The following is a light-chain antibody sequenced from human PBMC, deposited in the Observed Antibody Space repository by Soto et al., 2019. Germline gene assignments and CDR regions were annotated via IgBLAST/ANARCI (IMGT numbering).Light chain of an antibody. Sequence: DIQMTQSPSSLSASVGDRVTITCQASQGINNYLNWYQQKPGKPPKLLIYDASNLEAVVPSRFSGSGSGTDFTFSITSLQPEDVATYYCQQYESLPPPFGPGTTVEIK. V-gene: IGKV1-33*01. CDR2: DAS. J-gene: IGKJ3*01. CDR3: QQYESLPPP. CDR1: QGINNY.